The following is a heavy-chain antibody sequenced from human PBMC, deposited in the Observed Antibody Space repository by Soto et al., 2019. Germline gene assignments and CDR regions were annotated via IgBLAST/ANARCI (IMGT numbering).Heavy chain of an antibody. Sequence: PGGSLRLSCTPSGFTFSIFAMGWVRQAPGKGLEWVLAIGGSGDSRYYADSVKGRFTIFRDNSKNTLYLQMNSLRAEDTAVYYCAKTAEEVAGTVYGHWGQGTLVTVSS. CDR3: AKTAEEVAGTVYGH. CDR2: IGGSGDSR. J-gene: IGHJ4*02. V-gene: IGHV3-23*01. D-gene: IGHD6-19*01. CDR1: GFTFSIFA.